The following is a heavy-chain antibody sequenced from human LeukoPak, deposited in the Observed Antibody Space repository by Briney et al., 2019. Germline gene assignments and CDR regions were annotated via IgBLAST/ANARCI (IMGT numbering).Heavy chain of an antibody. CDR2: ISYDGSNK. CDR1: GFTFSSYA. J-gene: IGHJ4*02. CDR3: ARDLQMVNIDY. V-gene: IGHV3-30-3*01. D-gene: IGHD2-8*01. Sequence: GRSLRLSCAASGFTFSSYAMHWVRQAPGKGLEWVAVISYDGSNKYYADSVKGRFTISRDNSKNTLYLQMNSLRAEDTAVYYCARDLQMVNIDYWGQGTLVTVSS.